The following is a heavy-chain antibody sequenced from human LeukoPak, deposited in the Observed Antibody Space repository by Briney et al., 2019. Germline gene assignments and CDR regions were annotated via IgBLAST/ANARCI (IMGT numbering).Heavy chain of an antibody. CDR2: ISPSSGTI. CDR1: GFTFSSYN. Sequence: GGSLRLSCEASGFTFSSYNMNWVRQAPGKGLEWISYISPSSGTIYYADSVKGRFTISRDNAKNSLYLQMNRLRAEDTAVYYCAGDISNGWYVFDYWGQGTLVTVSS. V-gene: IGHV3-48*04. CDR3: AGDISNGWYVFDY. D-gene: IGHD6-19*01. J-gene: IGHJ4*02.